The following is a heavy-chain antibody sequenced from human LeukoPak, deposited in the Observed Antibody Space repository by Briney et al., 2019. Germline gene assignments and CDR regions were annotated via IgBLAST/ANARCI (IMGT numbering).Heavy chain of an antibody. Sequence: SETLSLTCAVYGASFSGYYWSWIRQPPGKGLEWIGEINHSGSTNYNPSLKSRVTISVDRSKKQFSLKLSSVTAADTAVYYCASVLLNPFDYWGQGTLVTVSS. V-gene: IGHV4-34*01. CDR2: INHSGST. J-gene: IGHJ4*02. CDR1: GASFSGYY. CDR3: ASVLLNPFDY. D-gene: IGHD3-10*01.